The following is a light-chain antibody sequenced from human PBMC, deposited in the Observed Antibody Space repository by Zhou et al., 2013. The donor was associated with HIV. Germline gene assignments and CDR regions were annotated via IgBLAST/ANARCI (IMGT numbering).Light chain of an antibody. CDR3: QKYNSAPWT. J-gene: IGKJ1*01. CDR2: AAS. V-gene: IGKV1-27*01. CDR1: QSISSW. Sequence: IQLTQSPSSLSASVGDRVTITCRASQSISSWLAWYQQKPGKVPKILIYAASTLQSGVPSRFSGSGSGTDFTLTISSLQPEDVATYYCQKYNSAPWTFGQGTKVEIK.